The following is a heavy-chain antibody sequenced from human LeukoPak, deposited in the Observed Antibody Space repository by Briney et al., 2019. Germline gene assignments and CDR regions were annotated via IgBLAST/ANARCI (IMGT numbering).Heavy chain of an antibody. V-gene: IGHV5-51*01. CDR2: IYPGDSHI. CDR1: GYSFTNYW. D-gene: IGHD4/OR15-4a*01. J-gene: IGHJ4*02. Sequence: HGESLKISCKGSGYSFTNYWIGWVRQLPGKGLEWMGLIYPGDSHIRYSPSLQGQVTISADKSISTAYLQWSSLKASDTAIYYCARPHYGASDYWGQGTLVTVSS. CDR3: ARPHYGASDY.